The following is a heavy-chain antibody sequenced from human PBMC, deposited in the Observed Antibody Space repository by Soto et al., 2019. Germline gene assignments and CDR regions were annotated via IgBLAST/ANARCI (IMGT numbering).Heavy chain of an antibody. CDR1: GFTFSSYA. J-gene: IGHJ4*02. D-gene: IGHD3-22*01. CDR2: ISGSGGST. CDR3: ASGYYYDSSGYYWADY. Sequence: GGSLRLSCAASGFTFSSYAMSWVRQAPGKGLEWVSAISGSGGSTYYADSVKGRFTISRDNSKNTLYLQMNSLRAEDTAVYYCASGYYYDSSGYYWADYWGQGTLVTVSS. V-gene: IGHV3-23*01.